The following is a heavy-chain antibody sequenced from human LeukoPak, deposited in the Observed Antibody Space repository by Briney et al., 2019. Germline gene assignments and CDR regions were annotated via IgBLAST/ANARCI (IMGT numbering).Heavy chain of an antibody. J-gene: IGHJ3*02. V-gene: IGHV4-34*01. D-gene: IGHD3-22*01. CDR2: INHSGST. Sequence: SETLSLTCAVYGGSFSGYYWSWIPHPPGKGLEGIGEINHSGSTNYNPSLKSRVTISVDTSKYQFSLRLSSVTAADTAVYYCASPYYYDSSGWTDAFDIWGQGTMVTVSS. CDR1: GGSFSGYY. CDR3: ASPYYYDSSGWTDAFDI.